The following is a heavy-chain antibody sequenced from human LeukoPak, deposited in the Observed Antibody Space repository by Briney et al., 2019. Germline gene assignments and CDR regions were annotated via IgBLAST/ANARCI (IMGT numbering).Heavy chain of an antibody. V-gene: IGHV4-38-2*01. CDR1: GYSISSGYY. CDR2: IYHRGGT. D-gene: IGHD2-8*02. Sequence: SETLSLTCAVSGYSISSGYYWGWIRQPPGKGLEWIGSIYHRGGTYYNPSLRSRVTISVDTSKNQFSLKLSSVTAADTAVYYCARVSTGWFAPWGQGTLVTVSS. CDR3: ARVSTGWFAP. J-gene: IGHJ5*02.